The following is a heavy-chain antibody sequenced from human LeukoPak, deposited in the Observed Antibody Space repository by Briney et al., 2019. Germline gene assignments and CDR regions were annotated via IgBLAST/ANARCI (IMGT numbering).Heavy chain of an antibody. J-gene: IGHJ6*03. Sequence: ASETLSLTCTVSGDSISNYYWSWIRQPAGKGLEWIGRIYTSGSTNYNPSLKSRVTISVDTSKNQFSLKLSSVTAADTAVYYCARSYGYSSGWPDLYYYYYMDVWGKGTTVTVSS. CDR3: ARSYGYSSGWPDLYYYYYMDV. D-gene: IGHD6-19*01. V-gene: IGHV4-4*07. CDR2: IYTSGST. CDR1: GDSISNYY.